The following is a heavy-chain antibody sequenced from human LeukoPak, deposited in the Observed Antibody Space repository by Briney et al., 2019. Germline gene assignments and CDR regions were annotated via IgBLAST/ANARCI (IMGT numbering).Heavy chain of an antibody. D-gene: IGHD4-17*01. V-gene: IGHV1-69*05. Sequence: SVKVSCKTSGGTFNNSAISWVRQAPGQGLEWLGGIMPLFGTAGYAQKCQGRVTITKDESTRTVYLELTSLTSDDTAVYYCARDVHGDYGSGWFDPWGQGTLVSVSS. CDR2: IMPLFGTA. CDR3: ARDVHGDYGSGWFDP. J-gene: IGHJ5*02. CDR1: GGTFNNSA.